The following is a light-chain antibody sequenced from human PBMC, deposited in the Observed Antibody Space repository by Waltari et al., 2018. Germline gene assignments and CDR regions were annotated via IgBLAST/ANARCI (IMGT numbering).Light chain of an antibody. CDR1: QSISSW. J-gene: IGKJ1*01. CDR3: QQYYITPPT. Sequence: DIQMTQSPSTLSASVGNRVTITCRASQSISSWLAWYQQKPGKAPKLLIYKASSLESGVPSRFSGSGSGTEFTLTISGLEPEDFAVYYCQQYYITPPTFGQGTKVEIK. CDR2: KAS. V-gene: IGKV1-5*03.